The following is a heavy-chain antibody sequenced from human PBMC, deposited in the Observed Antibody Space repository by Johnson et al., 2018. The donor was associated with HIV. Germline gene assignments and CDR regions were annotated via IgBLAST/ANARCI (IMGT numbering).Heavy chain of an antibody. CDR3: ARGSRYTYDNDDAYLLHAFDI. V-gene: IGHV3-74*02. CDR2: IRNDGSVT. Sequence: VQLVESGGGLVQPGGSLRLSCAASGFDFSSSWMHWVRQAPGKGLVWVSRIRNDGSVTTYADSVKGRFFISSDNSKNALYLQMNSLRVEDTAVYYCARGSRYTYDNDDAYLLHAFDIWGQGTMVTVSS. CDR1: GFDFSSSW. J-gene: IGHJ3*02. D-gene: IGHD3-22*01.